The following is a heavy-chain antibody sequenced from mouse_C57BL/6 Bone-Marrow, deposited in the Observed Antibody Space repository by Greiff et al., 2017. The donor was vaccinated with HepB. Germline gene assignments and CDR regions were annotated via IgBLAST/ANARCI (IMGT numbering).Heavy chain of an antibody. V-gene: IGHV1-39*01. CDR1: GYSFTDYN. Sequence: VQLQQSGPELVKPGASVKISCKASGYSFTDYNMNWVKQSNGKSLEWIGVINPNYGTTSYNQKFKGKATLTVDQSSSTAYMQLNSLTSEDSAVYYCARCDFFITTVVATDFDYWGQGTTLTVSS. CDR3: ARCDFFITTVVATDFDY. J-gene: IGHJ2*01. D-gene: IGHD1-1*01. CDR2: INPNYGTT.